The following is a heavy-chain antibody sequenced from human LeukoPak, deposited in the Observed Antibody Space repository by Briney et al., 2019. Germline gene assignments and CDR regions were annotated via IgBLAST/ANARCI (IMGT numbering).Heavy chain of an antibody. D-gene: IGHD3-22*01. J-gene: IGHJ4*02. CDR2: IYYSGST. V-gene: IGHV4-59*01. CDR1: GGSISSYY. Sequence: SETLSLTCTVSGGSISSYYWSWIRQPPGKGLEWIGYIYYSGSTNYNPSLKSRVTISVDTSKNQFSLKLSSVTAADTAVYYCARLDYYDSSGYYGYFDYWGQGTLVTVSS. CDR3: ARLDYYDSSGYYGYFDY.